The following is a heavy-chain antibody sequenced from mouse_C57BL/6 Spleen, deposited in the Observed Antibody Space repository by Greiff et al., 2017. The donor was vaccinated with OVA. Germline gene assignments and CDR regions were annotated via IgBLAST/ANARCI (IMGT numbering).Heavy chain of an antibody. CDR2: IYPGDGDT. Sequence: VQLQQSGPELVKPGASVKISCKASGYSFSSSWMNWVKQGPGKGLEWIGRIYPGDGDTNYNGKFKGKATLTADKSSSTAYMQLSSLTSEDSAVYFCASMITTGYYAMDYWGQGTSVTVSS. J-gene: IGHJ4*01. CDR1: GYSFSSSW. D-gene: IGHD2-4*01. V-gene: IGHV1-82*01. CDR3: ASMITTGYYAMDY.